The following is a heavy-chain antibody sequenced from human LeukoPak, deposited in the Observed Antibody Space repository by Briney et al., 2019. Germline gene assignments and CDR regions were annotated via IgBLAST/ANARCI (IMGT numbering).Heavy chain of an antibody. D-gene: IGHD4-17*01. CDR1: GGSFSGYY. CDR3: ASLTVTRPQGY. Sequence: PSETLSLTCAVYGGSFSGYYWSWIRQPPGKGLEWIGEINHSGSTNYNPSLKNRVTISVDTSKNQFSLKLSSVTAADTAVYYCASLTVTRPQGYWGQGTLVTVSS. CDR2: INHSGST. V-gene: IGHV4-34*01. J-gene: IGHJ4*02.